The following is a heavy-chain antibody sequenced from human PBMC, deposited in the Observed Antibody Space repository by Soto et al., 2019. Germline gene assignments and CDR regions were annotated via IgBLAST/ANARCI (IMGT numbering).Heavy chain of an antibody. CDR2: ISADNGNT. V-gene: IGHV1-18*04. J-gene: IGHJ4*02. CDR1: GYTFTSYG. CDR3: ARVARLSEGPGY. Sequence: XSVKVSCTASGYTFTSYGIIWVRQAPGQGLEWMGWISADNGNTNYAQKLRGRVTMTTDTSTSTAYMELRSLRSDDTAVYYCARVARLSEGPGYWGQGTLVTVSS.